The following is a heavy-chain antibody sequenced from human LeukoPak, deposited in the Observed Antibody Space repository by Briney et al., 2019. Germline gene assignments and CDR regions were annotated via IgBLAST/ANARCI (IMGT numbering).Heavy chain of an antibody. V-gene: IGHV3-30-3*01. CDR3: AITGGGYSSSWYFDY. Sequence: GRSLRLSCAASGFTFSSYAMHWVRQAPGKGLEWVAVISYDGSNKYYADSVKGRFTISRDNSKNTLYLQMNSLRAEDTAVYYCAITGGGYSSSWYFDYWGQGTLVTVSS. J-gene: IGHJ4*02. CDR2: ISYDGSNK. CDR1: GFTFSSYA. D-gene: IGHD6-13*01.